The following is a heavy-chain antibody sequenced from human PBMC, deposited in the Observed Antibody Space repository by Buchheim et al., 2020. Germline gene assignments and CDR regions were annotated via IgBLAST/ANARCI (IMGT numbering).Heavy chain of an antibody. V-gene: IGHV1-2*02. Sequence: QVQLVQSGAEVKKPGASVKISCKASGYTFTGYYMHWVRQAPGQGLEWMGWINPNSGGTNYAQKFQGRVTMTRDPSISTAYMELSRLRSDDMAVYYCARELDIVVVPAARDAFDIWGQGT. J-gene: IGHJ3*02. CDR1: GYTFTGYY. CDR3: ARELDIVVVPAARDAFDI. CDR2: INPNSGGT. D-gene: IGHD2-2*03.